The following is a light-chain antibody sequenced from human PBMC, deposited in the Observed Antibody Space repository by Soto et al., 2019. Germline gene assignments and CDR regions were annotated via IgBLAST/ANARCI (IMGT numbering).Light chain of an antibody. CDR2: RAS. J-gene: IGKJ1*01. Sequence: DILMPNTPPTFPESPPGVPRLSFRASQNIGRNLAWYQQKLGQAPRLLIYRASTRATGIPARFSGSGSGTEFTLTISSLQSEDFAPYYCHHYESCSQTFGQGTKVDIK. V-gene: IGKV3-15*01. CDR1: QNIGRN. CDR3: HHYESCSQT.